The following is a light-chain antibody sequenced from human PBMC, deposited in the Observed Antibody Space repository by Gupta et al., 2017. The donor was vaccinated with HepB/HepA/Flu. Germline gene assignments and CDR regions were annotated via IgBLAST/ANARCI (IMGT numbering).Light chain of an antibody. CDR3: QQTYSTPLT. V-gene: IGKV1-39*01. Sequence: DIQMTQSPSSLSASVGDRVTITCRASQSISNYLNWYQQKPGKAPKLLIHVAFTLQSGVPSRFSGSGSGTDFSLTITSLQPEDFATYYCQQTYSTPLTFGRGTKVVIK. J-gene: IGKJ4*01. CDR1: QSISNY. CDR2: VAF.